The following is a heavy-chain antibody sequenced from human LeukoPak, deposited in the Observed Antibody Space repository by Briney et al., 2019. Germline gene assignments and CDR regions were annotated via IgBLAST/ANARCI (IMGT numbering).Heavy chain of an antibody. J-gene: IGHJ5*02. CDR1: GGSISSSSYY. CDR3: ARVSNYYDSSGYLFDP. CDR2: IYYSGST. Sequence: SETLSLTCTVSGGSISSSSYYWGWIRQPPGKGLEWIGSIYYSGSTYYNPSLKSRVTISVDTSKNQFSLKLSSVTAADTAVYYCARVSNYYDSSGYLFDPWGQGTLVTVSS. D-gene: IGHD3-22*01. V-gene: IGHV4-39*01.